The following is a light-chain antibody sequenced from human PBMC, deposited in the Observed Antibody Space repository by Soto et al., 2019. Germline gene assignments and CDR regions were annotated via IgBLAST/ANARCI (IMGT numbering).Light chain of an antibody. CDR1: QSVSSSY. CDR2: GAS. Sequence: EIVLTQSPGTLSLSPGERATLSCRASQSVSSSYVAWYQQKPGQAPRLLIYGASSRATGIPARFSGSGSGTDFPLTISRLEPEDFAVYYCQQYGSSPVTFGPGTKVDIK. V-gene: IGKV3-20*01. CDR3: QQYGSSPVT. J-gene: IGKJ3*01.